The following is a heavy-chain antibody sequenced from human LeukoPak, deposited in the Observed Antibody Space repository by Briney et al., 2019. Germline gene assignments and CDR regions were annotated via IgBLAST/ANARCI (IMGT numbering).Heavy chain of an antibody. V-gene: IGHV3-30-3*01. CDR3: AIDPNWGTHS. CDR2: ISHDGSNK. D-gene: IGHD7-27*01. CDR1: GFTFNNYA. J-gene: IGHJ4*02. Sequence: PGGSLRLSCAASGFTFNNYAMHWVRQAPGKGLEWVAVISHDGSNKHNADSVKGRITISRDNSKNALYLQMNSLRVEDTAVYYCAIDPNWGTHSWGQGVLVTVSS.